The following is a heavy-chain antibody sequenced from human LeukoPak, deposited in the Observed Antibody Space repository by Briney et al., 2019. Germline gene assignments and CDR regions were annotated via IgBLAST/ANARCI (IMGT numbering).Heavy chain of an antibody. V-gene: IGHV4-61*01. J-gene: IGHJ4*02. CDR2: IYYNGGT. D-gene: IGHD2-21*02. CDR3: ARVGTALDDAYFDS. CDR1: GASVFTDSYY. Sequence: SETLSFTCTVSGASVFTDSYYWSWVRQPPGKGLEWIGYIYYNGGTNDNPSLEGRVTMSIDTSKNQFSLNLRSLTASDTAVYYCARVGTALDDAYFDSWGQGTLVTVSS.